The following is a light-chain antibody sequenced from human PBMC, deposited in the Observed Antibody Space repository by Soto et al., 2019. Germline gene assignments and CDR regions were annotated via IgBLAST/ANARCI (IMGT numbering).Light chain of an antibody. CDR1: SSDVGGYKY. CDR2: EVS. J-gene: IGLJ2*01. V-gene: IGLV2-14*01. CDR3: SSYTIRATVV. Sequence: QSALTQPASVSGSPGQSITISCTGTSSDVGGYKYVSWFQQHPGKAPKLLIYEVSNRPSGVSNRFSASNSGNTPSLTISGLQAEDEADYYCSSYTIRATVVFGGGTKLTVL.